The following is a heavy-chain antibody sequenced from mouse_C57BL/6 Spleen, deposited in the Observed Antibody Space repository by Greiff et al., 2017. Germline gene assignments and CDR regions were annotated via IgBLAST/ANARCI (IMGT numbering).Heavy chain of an antibody. CDR3: ARGYAY. J-gene: IGHJ3*01. V-gene: IGHV1-85*01. D-gene: IGHD2-2*01. CDR2: IYPRDGST. Sequence: VQLQESGPELVKPGASVTLSCKASGYTFTSYDINWVKQRPGQGLEWIGCIYPRDGSTKYNEKFKGKATLTVDTSSSTAYMELHSLTSEDSAVYLCARGYAYWGQGILVTVSA. CDR1: GYTFTSYD.